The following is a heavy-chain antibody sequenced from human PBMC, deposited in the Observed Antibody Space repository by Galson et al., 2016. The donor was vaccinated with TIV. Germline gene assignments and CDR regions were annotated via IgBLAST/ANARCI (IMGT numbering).Heavy chain of an antibody. V-gene: IGHV1-8*02. D-gene: IGHD2-2*01. Sequence: SVKVSCKASGYTFTSYDINWVRQATGQGLEWMGWMNPNSGNTGYAQKFRGRVTMTRNTSARTAYMELSSRRSEDTAVYYCARSWSVVAPNWVDPWGQGTLVTVSS. CDR1: GYTFTSYD. CDR3: ARSWSVVAPNWVDP. CDR2: MNPNSGNT. J-gene: IGHJ5*02.